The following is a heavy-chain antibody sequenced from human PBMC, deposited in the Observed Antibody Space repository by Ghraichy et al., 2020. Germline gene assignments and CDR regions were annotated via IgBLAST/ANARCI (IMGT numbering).Heavy chain of an antibody. Sequence: LSLTCAASGFTFSSYSMNWVRQAPGKGLEWVSYISSSSSTIYYADSVKGRFTISRDNAKNSLYLQMNSLRDEDTAVYYCARAPLRYGDYKVLIFDYWGQGTLVTVSS. CDR3: ARAPLRYGDYKVLIFDY. CDR2: ISSSSSTI. D-gene: IGHD4-17*01. CDR1: GFTFSSYS. V-gene: IGHV3-48*02. J-gene: IGHJ4*02.